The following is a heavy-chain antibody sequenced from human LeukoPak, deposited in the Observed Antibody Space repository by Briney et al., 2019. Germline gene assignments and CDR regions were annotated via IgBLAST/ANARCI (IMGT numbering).Heavy chain of an antibody. J-gene: IGHJ4*02. Sequence: HPGGSLRLSCAASGFTFSSYAMSWVRQAPGKGLEWVSAISGSGGSTYYADSVKGRFTISRDNSKNTLYLQMNSLRAEDTAVYYCAKASSGPIYHYSFDYWGQGTLVTVSS. CDR3: AKASSGPIYHYSFDY. CDR1: GFTFSSYA. V-gene: IGHV3-23*01. D-gene: IGHD6-19*01. CDR2: ISGSGGST.